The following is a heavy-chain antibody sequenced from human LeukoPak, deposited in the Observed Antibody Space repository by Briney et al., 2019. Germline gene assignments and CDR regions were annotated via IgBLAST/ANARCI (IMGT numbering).Heavy chain of an antibody. CDR2: IYYSGST. Sequence: PSETLSLTCTVSGGSICSHYWSWIRQPPGKGLEWIGYIYYSGSTNYNPSLKSRVTISVDTSKNQFSLKLSSVTAADTAVYYCARVSSSWSYFDYWGKGTTVTVSS. V-gene: IGHV4-59*11. J-gene: IGHJ4*03. CDR1: GGSICSHY. CDR3: ARVSSSWSYFDY. D-gene: IGHD6-13*01.